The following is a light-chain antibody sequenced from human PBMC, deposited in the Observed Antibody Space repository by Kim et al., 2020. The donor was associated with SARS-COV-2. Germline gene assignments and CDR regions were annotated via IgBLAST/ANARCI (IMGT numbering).Light chain of an antibody. V-gene: IGLV3-1*01. Sequence: YELTQSPSVSVSPGQTASITCSGDKLGDKYACWYQQKPGQSPELVIYQDSKRPSGIPERFSGSNSGNTATLTISGTQAMDEADYYCQAWDSSTVVFGGGTQLTVL. J-gene: IGLJ2*01. CDR2: QDS. CDR1: KLGDKY. CDR3: QAWDSSTVV.